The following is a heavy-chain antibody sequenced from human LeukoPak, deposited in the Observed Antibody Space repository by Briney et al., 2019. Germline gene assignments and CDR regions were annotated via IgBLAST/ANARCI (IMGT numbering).Heavy chain of an antibody. V-gene: IGHV4-39*01. CDR2: IYYSGNT. Sequence: KPSETLSLTCSVSGDSISTTAYYWAWIRQPPGKGLEWIGNIYYSGNTFHSPSLRSRVTISVDTSKNQFSLKLTSVTAADTAVYYCARVIGYCSSTSCYGGHYYYYYMDVWGKGTTVTVSS. CDR1: GDSISTTAYY. D-gene: IGHD2-2*01. CDR3: ARVIGYCSSTSCYGGHYYYYYMDV. J-gene: IGHJ6*03.